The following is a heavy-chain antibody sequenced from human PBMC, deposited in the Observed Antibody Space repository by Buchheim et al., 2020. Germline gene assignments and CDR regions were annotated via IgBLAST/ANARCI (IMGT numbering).Heavy chain of an antibody. CDR2: IYTSGST. CDR1: GGSISSGSYY. J-gene: IGHJ4*02. Sequence: QVQLQESGPGLVKPSQTLSLTCTVSGGSISSGSYYWSWIRQPAGKGLEWIGRIYTSGSTNYNPSLKSRVPISVDTSKNQFSLKLSSVTAADTAVYYCARDDWFGGFHFDYWGQGTL. D-gene: IGHD3-10*01. V-gene: IGHV4-61*02. CDR3: ARDDWFGGFHFDY.